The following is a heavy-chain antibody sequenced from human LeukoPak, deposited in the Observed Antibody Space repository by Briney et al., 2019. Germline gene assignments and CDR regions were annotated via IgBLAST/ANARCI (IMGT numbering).Heavy chain of an antibody. CDR2: ISKDGSNK. Sequence: GGSLRLSCAASGFTFRNFGMHWVRQSPGKGLEWVAVISKDGSNKDYADSVKGRFTISRDNSKKTLYLQMNSLRVEDTAVYYCARVLFGQLLKGPFESWGQGTLVTVSS. J-gene: IGHJ4*02. V-gene: IGHV3-30*03. D-gene: IGHD3-10*02. CDR1: GFTFRNFG. CDR3: ARVLFGQLLKGPFES.